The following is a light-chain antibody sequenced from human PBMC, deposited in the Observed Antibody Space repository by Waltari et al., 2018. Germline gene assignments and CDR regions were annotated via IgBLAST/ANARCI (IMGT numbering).Light chain of an antibody. CDR1: RLGDKY. J-gene: IGLJ2*01. V-gene: IGLV3-1*01. Sequence: SYELTQPPSVSVSPGQTARLTCSGDRLGDKYAYWYQQKPGQSPVRVIYQDSRRSSGIPERFSASNSGNTATLTISGSHAMEEADYYCQAWDSNTVVFGGVTKLTVL. CDR2: QDS. CDR3: QAWDSNTVV.